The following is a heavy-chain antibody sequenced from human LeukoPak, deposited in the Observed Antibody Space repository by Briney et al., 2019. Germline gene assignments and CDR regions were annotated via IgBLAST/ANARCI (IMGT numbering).Heavy chain of an antibody. CDR1: GGSISSYY. CDR2: IYYSGST. D-gene: IGHD5-18*01. V-gene: IGHV4-59*01. J-gene: IGHJ4*02. Sequence: PSETLSLTCTVSGGSISSYYWSWIRQPPGKGLEWIGYIYYSGSTNYNPSLKSRVTISVDTSKNQFSLKLSSVTAADTAVYYCARSPWIQLSGFDYWGQGTLVTVSS. CDR3: ARSPWIQLSGFDY.